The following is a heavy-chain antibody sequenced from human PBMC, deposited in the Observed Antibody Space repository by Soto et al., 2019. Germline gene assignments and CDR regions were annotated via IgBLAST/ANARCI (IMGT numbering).Heavy chain of an antibody. CDR3: ARGSRITGTTSDY. J-gene: IGHJ4*02. CDR1: GGSISSYY. Sequence: SETLSLTCTVSGGSISSYYWSWIRQPPGKGLEWIGYIYYSGSTNYNPSLKSRVTISVDKSKNQFSLKLSSVTAADTAVYYCARGSRITGTTSDYWGQGTLVTVS. CDR2: IYYSGST. D-gene: IGHD1-7*01. V-gene: IGHV4-59*01.